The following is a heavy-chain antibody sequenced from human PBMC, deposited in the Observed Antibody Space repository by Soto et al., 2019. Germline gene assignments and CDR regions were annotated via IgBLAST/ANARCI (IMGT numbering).Heavy chain of an antibody. D-gene: IGHD1-26*01. V-gene: IGHV1-2*04. CDR3: ARTDQGELLFPPSNYGMDV. CDR2: INPNSGGT. J-gene: IGHJ6*02. Sequence: ASVKVSCKASGYTFTGYYMHWVRQAPGQGLEWMGWINPNSGGTNYAQKFQGWVTMTRDTSISTAYMELSRLRSDDTAVYYCARTDQGELLFPPSNYGMDVWGQGTTVTVSS. CDR1: GYTFTGYY.